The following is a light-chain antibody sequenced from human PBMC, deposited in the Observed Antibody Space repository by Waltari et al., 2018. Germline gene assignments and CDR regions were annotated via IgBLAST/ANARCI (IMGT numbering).Light chain of an antibody. CDR2: AAS. V-gene: IGKV1-39*01. CDR3: QQSYRTPLT. Sequence: DIQMTQSPSSLSASVGDRVTITCRASQSINNYLNWSQQRPGKAPKVLIYAASTLQSGAPSRFGGSGSGTDFTLTISSLQPEDFATYYCQQSYRTPLTVGGGTKVEIK. J-gene: IGKJ4*01. CDR1: QSINNY.